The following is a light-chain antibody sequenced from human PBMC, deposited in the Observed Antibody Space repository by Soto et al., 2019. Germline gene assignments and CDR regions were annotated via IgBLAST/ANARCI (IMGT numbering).Light chain of an antibody. Sequence: QSVLTQPPSVSAAPGQKVTISCSGSSSNIGNTYVSWYQQLPETAPKLLIYENSKRPSGISDRFSGSKSGTSATLDITGLQTGDEADYYCGTWDSNLNADVFGTGTKLTVL. CDR3: GTWDSNLNADV. J-gene: IGLJ1*01. V-gene: IGLV1-51*02. CDR2: ENS. CDR1: SSNIGNTY.